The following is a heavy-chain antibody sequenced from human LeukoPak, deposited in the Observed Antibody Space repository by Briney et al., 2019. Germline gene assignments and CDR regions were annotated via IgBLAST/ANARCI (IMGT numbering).Heavy chain of an antibody. CDR1: GGSISSSSYY. CDR3: AKAKGFSGYDWGWFDP. J-gene: IGHJ5*02. CDR2: MYYSGST. D-gene: IGHD5-12*01. Sequence: PSETLSLTCTVSGGSISSSSYYWGWIRQPPGKGLEWIGSMYYSGSTYYNPSLKSRVTISVDTSKNQFSLKLSSVTAADTAVYYCAKAKGFSGYDWGWFDPWGQGTLVTVSS. V-gene: IGHV4-39*07.